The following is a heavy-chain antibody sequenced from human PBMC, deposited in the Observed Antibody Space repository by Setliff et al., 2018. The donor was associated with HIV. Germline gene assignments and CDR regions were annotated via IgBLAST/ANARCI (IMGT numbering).Heavy chain of an antibody. D-gene: IGHD6-13*01. V-gene: IGHV1-24*01. CDR1: GYTLPELS. J-gene: IGHJ3*02. Sequence: ASVKVSCKVSGYTLPELSRHWVRQAPGKGLEWMGGFDPEDGETIYAQKFQGIVTMTDDTSTDAAYMELSSLRSEDTAVYYCATRSAAAGSGPGAFHIWGQGTMVTVS. CDR2: FDPEDGET. CDR3: ATRSAAAGSGPGAFHI.